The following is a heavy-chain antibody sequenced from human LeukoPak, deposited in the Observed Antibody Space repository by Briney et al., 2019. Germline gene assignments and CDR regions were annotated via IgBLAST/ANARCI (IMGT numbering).Heavy chain of an antibody. V-gene: IGHV4-59*01. Sequence: PSETLSLTCTLSGNSLCKYCWSWIRQPPGEGLEWIGYIYYSGSTNYNPSLKSRVTISVDTSKDQFSLKLSSVTTADAAVYYCAREDRLSHHTVFDSWGQGTLVTVSS. D-gene: IGHD3-16*02. CDR2: IYYSGST. CDR3: AREDRLSHHTVFDS. CDR1: GNSLCKYC. J-gene: IGHJ4*02.